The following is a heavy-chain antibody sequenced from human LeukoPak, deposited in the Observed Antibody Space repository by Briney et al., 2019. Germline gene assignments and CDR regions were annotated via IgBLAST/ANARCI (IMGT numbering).Heavy chain of an antibody. J-gene: IGHJ6*02. CDR1: GGSISSGGYS. CDR2: IYYSGST. V-gene: IGHV4-61*08. Sequence: SETLSLTCAVSGGSISSGGYSWSWIRQPPGKGLEWIGYIYYSGSTNYNPSLKSRVTISVDTSKNQFSLKLSSVTAADTAVYFCARWTVASYGMDIWGQGTTVTVSS. D-gene: IGHD4-23*01. CDR3: ARWTVASYGMDI.